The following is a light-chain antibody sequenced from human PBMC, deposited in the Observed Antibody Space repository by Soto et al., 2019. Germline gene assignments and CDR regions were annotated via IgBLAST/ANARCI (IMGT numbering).Light chain of an antibody. V-gene: IGKV3-20*01. CDR1: QSVTSDY. CDR2: GAS. J-gene: IGKJ1*01. CDR3: QHYGHALWA. Sequence: VVTQSPGTLSLSPGERATLSCRASQSVTSDYLAWHQQKPGQSPRLLMSGASRRATGVPDRFSGSGSGTDFTLTISRLEPEDFAVYYCQHYGHALWAFGQGTKVEIK.